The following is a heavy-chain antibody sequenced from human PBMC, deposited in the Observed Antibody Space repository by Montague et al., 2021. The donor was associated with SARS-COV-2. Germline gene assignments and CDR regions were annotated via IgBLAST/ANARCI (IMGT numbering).Heavy chain of an antibody. CDR2: ISDSGST. CDR3: ARHPLGYCNSTSCYVG. CDR1: GGSISSFY. V-gene: IGHV4-59*08. J-gene: IGHJ4*02. D-gene: IGHD2-2*01. Sequence: SETLSLTCTVSGGSISSFYWSWFRQPPGKGLEWIGYISDSGSTNYNPSLTSRVTISVDASKNQFSLKLSSVTAADTAVYYCARHPLGYCNSTSCYVGWGQGTLVTVSS.